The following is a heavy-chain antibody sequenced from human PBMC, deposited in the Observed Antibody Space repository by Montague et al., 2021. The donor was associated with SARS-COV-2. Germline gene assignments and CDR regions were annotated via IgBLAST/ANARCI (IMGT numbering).Heavy chain of an antibody. Sequence: SETLSLTCAVYGGSLSGYYWAWIRQTRGKGLEWIGEINHSGNTNXKPSLKSRLTISVDTSKKQLSLKLSSVTTADTAVYYCARGADYDFWSGYLRYKWFDPWGLGTPVTVSS. CDR1: GGSLSGYY. V-gene: IGHV4-34*01. D-gene: IGHD3-3*01. CDR3: ARGADYDFWSGYLRYKWFDP. J-gene: IGHJ5*02. CDR2: INHSGNT.